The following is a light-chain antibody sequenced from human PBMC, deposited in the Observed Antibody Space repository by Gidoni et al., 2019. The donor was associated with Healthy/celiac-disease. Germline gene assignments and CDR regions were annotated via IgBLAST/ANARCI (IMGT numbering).Light chain of an antibody. J-gene: IGKJ3*01. CDR2: LGS. CDR3: MQALQTPLFT. V-gene: IGKV2-28*01. Sequence: DIVMTQSPLSLPVTPGEPASISCRSSQSLLHSNGYNYLDWYLQKPGQSPQLLIYLGSNRVSGVPDRFSGSGSGTDFTLKISRVEAEDVGVYYCMQALQTPLFTFGPXTKVDIK. CDR1: QSLLHSNGYNY.